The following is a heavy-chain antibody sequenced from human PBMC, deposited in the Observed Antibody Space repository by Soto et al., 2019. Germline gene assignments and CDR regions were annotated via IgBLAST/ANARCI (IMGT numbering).Heavy chain of an antibody. D-gene: IGHD3-22*01. CDR2: IYYSGST. V-gene: IGHV4-59*01. CDR3: ARYHDYDSRGYYSDY. CDR1: GGSISSYY. J-gene: IGHJ4*02. Sequence: SETLSLTCTVSGGSISSYYWSWIRQPPGKGLEWIGYIYYSGSTNYNPSLKSRVTISVGTSKNQFSLKLSSVTAADTAVYYCARYHDYDSRGYYSDYWGQGTLVTVSS.